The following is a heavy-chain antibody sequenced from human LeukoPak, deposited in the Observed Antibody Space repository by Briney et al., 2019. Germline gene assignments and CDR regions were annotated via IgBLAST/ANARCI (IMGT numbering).Heavy chain of an antibody. V-gene: IGHV3-9*01. J-gene: IGHJ5*02. D-gene: IGHD6-19*01. CDR2: ISWNSGSI. Sequence: PGRSLRLSCAASGFTFDDYAMHWVRQAPGKGLEWVSGISWNSGSIGYADSVKGRFTISRDNAKNSLYLQMNSLRAEDTALYYCAKDIGSSGISNWFDPWGQGTLVTVSS. CDR1: GFTFDDYA. CDR3: AKDIGSSGISNWFDP.